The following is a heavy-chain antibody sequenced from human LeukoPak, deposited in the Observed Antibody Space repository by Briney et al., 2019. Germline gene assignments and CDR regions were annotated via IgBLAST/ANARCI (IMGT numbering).Heavy chain of an antibody. CDR2: IYHSESG. J-gene: IGHJ4*02. CDR3: ARRSASSLLFEQ. Sequence: SETLSLTCAVSGGSITSNDWWSWVRQSPVKGLEWIGEIYHSESGNYNPSLKSRVTLSIDKSKNQFSLKMNFVTAADTAAYYCARRSASSLLFEQWGQGTLVTVSS. V-gene: IGHV4-4*02. CDR1: GGSITSNDW. D-gene: IGHD2-2*01.